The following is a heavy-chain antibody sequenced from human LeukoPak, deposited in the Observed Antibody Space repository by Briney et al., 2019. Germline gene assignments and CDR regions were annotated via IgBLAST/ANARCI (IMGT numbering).Heavy chain of an antibody. CDR1: GGSIRSSSYY. Sequence: SETLSLTCTVSGGSIRSSSYYWGWIRQPPGKGLVWIGSIYYSGSTYYNASLKSRGTISVDTSKNQFSLKLNSVTAADTAVYFCARQVVAVAGTGYFDYWGQGTLVTVSS. CDR2: IYYSGST. J-gene: IGHJ4*02. CDR3: ARQVVAVAGTGYFDY. V-gene: IGHV4-39*01. D-gene: IGHD6-19*01.